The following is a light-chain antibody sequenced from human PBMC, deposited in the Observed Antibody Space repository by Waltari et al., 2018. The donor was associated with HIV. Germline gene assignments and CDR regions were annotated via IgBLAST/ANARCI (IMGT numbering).Light chain of an antibody. Sequence: QARLTQPPSVSEDLRQTATFTYTGNNDNAGQKRLVWLKQHRGHPPKVIFYRKSVRPPGIPMRFSASRSGNTASLTIAGRLAEDEADYYCAAWDTSLNGWVFGGGTQLTVL. V-gene: IGLV10-54*01. J-gene: IGLJ3*02. CDR1: NDNAGQKR. CDR3: AAWDTSLNGWV. CDR2: RKS.